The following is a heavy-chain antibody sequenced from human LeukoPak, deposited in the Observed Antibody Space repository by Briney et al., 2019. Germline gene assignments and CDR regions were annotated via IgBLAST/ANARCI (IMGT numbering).Heavy chain of an antibody. Sequence: GGSLRLSCAASGFTFDNYALHWVRQAPGKGLEYVSGISSTGGSPTSANTVKDRFTISRDNSKNTLYLQMGSLRAEDMAVYYCARGSGTHYYHYSMDVWGQGTTVTVSS. CDR3: ARGSGTHYYHYSMDV. V-gene: IGHV3-64*01. J-gene: IGHJ6*02. CDR1: GFTFDNYA. CDR2: ISSTGGSP. D-gene: IGHD3-10*01.